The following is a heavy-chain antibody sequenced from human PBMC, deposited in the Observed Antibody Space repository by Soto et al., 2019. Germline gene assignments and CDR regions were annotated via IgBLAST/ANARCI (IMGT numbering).Heavy chain of an antibody. CDR2: ISWNSGDI. Sequence: EVQLVESGGGLVQPGRSLRLSCAASGFTFDDYAMHWVRQVPGKGLEWVSGISWNSGDIGYADSVKGRFTISRDNAKNSLYLQMNSLGAEDTAFYYCAKGYNLVGVTNDYSAAFDIWGQGKMVTVSS. CDR1: GFTFDDYA. D-gene: IGHD5-12*01. CDR3: AKGYNLVGVTNDYSAAFDI. J-gene: IGHJ3*02. V-gene: IGHV3-9*01.